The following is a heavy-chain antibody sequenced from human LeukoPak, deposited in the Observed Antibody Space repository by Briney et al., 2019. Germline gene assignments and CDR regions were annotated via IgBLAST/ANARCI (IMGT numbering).Heavy chain of an antibody. CDR3: GKDLRTYYHELWAIED. Sequence: GGSLRLSCEASGFTFSSYAMSWVRQAPGKGLEWVSAISGSGGTTYYADSVKGRITISRDNSKNTLYLQMSSLRAEDTAVYYCGKDLRTYYHELWAIEDWGQGTLVTVSS. CDR1: GFTFSSYA. D-gene: IGHD3-22*01. CDR2: ISGSGGTT. V-gene: IGHV3-23*01. J-gene: IGHJ4*02.